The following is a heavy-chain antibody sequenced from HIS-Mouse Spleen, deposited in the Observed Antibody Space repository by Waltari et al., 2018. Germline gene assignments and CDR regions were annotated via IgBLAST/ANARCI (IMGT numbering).Heavy chain of an antibody. J-gene: IGHJ2*01. V-gene: IGHV4-39*07. D-gene: IGHD6-13*01. Sequence: QLQLQESGPGLVKPSETLSLNCTVPGCPISSSSYSWGWIRQPPGKGLEWIGSIYYSGSTYYNPSLKSRVTISVDTSKNQFSLKLSSVTAADTAVYYCAREIPYSSSWYDWYFDLWGRGTLVTVSS. CDR1: GCPISSSSYS. CDR2: IYYSGST. CDR3: AREIPYSSSWYDWYFDL.